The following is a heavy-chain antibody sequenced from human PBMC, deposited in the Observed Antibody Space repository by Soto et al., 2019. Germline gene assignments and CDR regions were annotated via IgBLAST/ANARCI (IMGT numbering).Heavy chain of an antibody. CDR2: IYYSGST. Sequence: SEIKSLSCTVADGSISGYYWSWIRQTPGKGLEWIGYIYYSGSTNYNPSLKSRVTISVDTSKNQFSLKLSSVTAADTAVYYCARVNSSGWYGRVGYWGQGTLVTVSS. CDR1: DGSISGYY. D-gene: IGHD6-19*01. J-gene: IGHJ4*02. CDR3: ARVNSSGWYGRVGY. V-gene: IGHV4-59*01.